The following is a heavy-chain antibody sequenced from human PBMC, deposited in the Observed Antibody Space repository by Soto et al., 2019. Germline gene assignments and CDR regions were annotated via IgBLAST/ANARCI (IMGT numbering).Heavy chain of an antibody. CDR1: GYTFTSYD. J-gene: IGHJ3*02. CDR2: MNPNSGNT. Sequence: ASVKVSCKASGYTFTSYDINWVRQATGQGLEWMGWMNPNSGNTGYAQKFQGRVTMTRNTSISTANMELSSLRSEDTAVYYWARVPQKITGDRLHFDIWGQGTMVTVSS. V-gene: IGHV1-8*02. D-gene: IGHD7-27*01. CDR3: ARVPQKITGDRLHFDI.